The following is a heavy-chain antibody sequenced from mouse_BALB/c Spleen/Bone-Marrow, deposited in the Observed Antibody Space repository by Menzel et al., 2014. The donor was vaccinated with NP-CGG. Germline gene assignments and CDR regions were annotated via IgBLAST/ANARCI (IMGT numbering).Heavy chain of an antibody. CDR2: IDPANGNT. CDR3: TRGYGNYALYYYARDY. D-gene: IGHD2-10*02. CDR1: GFNIKDTY. V-gene: IGHV14-3*02. Sequence: VQLQQSGAELVKPGASVKLSCTASGFNIKDTYMHWVKQRPEQGLEWIGRIDPANGNTKYDPKFQGKATITADTSSNTAYLQLSSLTSEDTAVYYCTRGYGNYALYYYARDYWGQGTSVTVSS. J-gene: IGHJ4*01.